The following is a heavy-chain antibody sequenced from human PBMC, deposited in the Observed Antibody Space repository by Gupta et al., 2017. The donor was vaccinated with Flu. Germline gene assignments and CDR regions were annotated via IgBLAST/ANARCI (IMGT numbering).Heavy chain of an antibody. CDR3: AKNGFGPYYYDSSGYYGWFDP. Sequence: EVQLLESGGGLVQPGGSLRLSCAASGFTFSSYAMSWVRQAPGKGLEWVSAIRGSGGSTYYADSVKGRFTISRDNSKNTLYLQMNSLRAEDTAVYYCAKNGFGPYYYDSSGYYGWFDPWGQGTLVTVAS. CDR2: IRGSGGST. D-gene: IGHD3-22*01. CDR1: GFTFSSYA. V-gene: IGHV3-23*01. J-gene: IGHJ5*02.